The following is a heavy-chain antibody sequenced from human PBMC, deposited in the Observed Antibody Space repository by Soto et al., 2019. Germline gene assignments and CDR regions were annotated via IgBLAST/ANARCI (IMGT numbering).Heavy chain of an antibody. D-gene: IGHD6-13*01. CDR1: GFDFGDYY. V-gene: IGHV3-11*01. Sequence: XGSLRLSCTGSGFDFGDYYMSGIRQAPGKGLEWVSYIDSGDGTTYYTDSVKGRFTISRDNAKKTVYLQMSSLRVEDTALYYCVRTYYSSSWFPFDRWGQGTLVTVSS. CDR2: IDSGDGTT. J-gene: IGHJ4*02. CDR3: VRTYYSSSWFPFDR.